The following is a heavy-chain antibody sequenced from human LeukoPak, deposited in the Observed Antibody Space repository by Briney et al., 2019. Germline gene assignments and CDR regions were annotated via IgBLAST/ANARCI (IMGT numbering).Heavy chain of an antibody. V-gene: IGHV4-34*01. Sequence: PSETLSLTCAVYGGSFSCYYWSWIRQPPGKGLEWIGEINHSGSTNYNPSLKSRVTISVDTSKNQFSLNLTSVTTADTSLYFWARGPPPPAAAGTLDYWGQGTLVTVSS. D-gene: IGHD6-13*01. CDR2: INHSGST. J-gene: IGHJ4*02. CDR3: ARGPPPPAAAGTLDY. CDR1: GGSFSCYY.